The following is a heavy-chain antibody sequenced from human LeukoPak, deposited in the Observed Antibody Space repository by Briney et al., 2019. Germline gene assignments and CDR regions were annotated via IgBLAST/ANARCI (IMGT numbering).Heavy chain of an antibody. V-gene: IGHV3-21*01. CDR1: GFNFSSYS. J-gene: IGHJ4*02. CDR2: ISSSSSYI. Sequence: GGSLKLSCAASGFNFSSYSMKLGRQAPGKGLGLVSSISSSSSYIYYADSVKGRFTISRDNAKNSLYLQMNSLRAEDTAVYYCARVHCSGGSCSHYFDYWGQGTLVTVSS. D-gene: IGHD2-15*01. CDR3: ARVHCSGGSCSHYFDY.